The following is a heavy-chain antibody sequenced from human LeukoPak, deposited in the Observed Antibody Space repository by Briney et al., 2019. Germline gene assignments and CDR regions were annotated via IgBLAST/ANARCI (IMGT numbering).Heavy chain of an antibody. Sequence: GGSLRLSCAASGFIFNHHAMHWVRQAPGKGLQWVAVIWSDKSNRFYADPVRGRFTISRDDSRKTVSLQMERLTAEDTAIYYCAKDAQRGFDYSNSLEYWGQGALVTVAS. CDR3: AKDAQRGFDYSNSLEY. J-gene: IGHJ4*02. CDR2: IWSDKSNR. V-gene: IGHV3-33*06. CDR1: GFIFNHHA. D-gene: IGHD4-11*01.